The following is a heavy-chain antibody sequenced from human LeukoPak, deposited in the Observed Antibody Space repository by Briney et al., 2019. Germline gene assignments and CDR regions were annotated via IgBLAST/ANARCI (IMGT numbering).Heavy chain of an antibody. D-gene: IGHD3-9*01. CDR2: IYSSGST. CDR1: GYSISNYY. J-gene: IGHJ4*02. Sequence: SETLSLTCTVSGYSISNYYWTWIRQPPGKGLEWIGYIYSSGSTTYNPSLKSRLTISLDTSKNQFSLKLSSVPAADAAAFYCGRDWRECRACGPGYDYWGQGTLVTVSS. CDR3: GRDWRECRACGPGYDY. V-gene: IGHV4-59*01.